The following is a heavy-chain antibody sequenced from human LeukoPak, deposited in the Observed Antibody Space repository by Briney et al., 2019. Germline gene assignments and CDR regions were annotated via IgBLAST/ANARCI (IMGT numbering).Heavy chain of an antibody. D-gene: IGHD2-8*01. CDR2: IKSKTDGGTT. J-gene: IGHJ5*02. CDR1: GFTFSNAW. CDR3: TTDRMIYATNWAVSWFDP. V-gene: IGHV3-15*01. Sequence: PGGSLRLSCAASGFTFSNAWMSWVRQAPGKGLEWVGRIKSKTDGGTTDYAAPVKGRFTISRDDSKNTLYLQMNSLKTEDTAVYYCTTDRMIYATNWAVSWFDPWGQGTLVTVSS.